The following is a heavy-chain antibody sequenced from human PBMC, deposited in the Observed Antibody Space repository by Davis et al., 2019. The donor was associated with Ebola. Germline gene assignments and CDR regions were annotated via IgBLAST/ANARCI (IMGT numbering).Heavy chain of an antibody. CDR3: AKDVHLRLGRDWYFDL. V-gene: IGHV3-9*01. Sequence: SLKISCAASGFAFDDYAMHWVRKVPGKGLEWVSGISWTGDILEYADSVKGRFTISRDNGKNSLSLQMTGLRPEDTAFYYCAKDVHLRLGRDWYFDLWGRGTQVTVSS. CDR2: ISWTGDIL. D-gene: IGHD3-3*02. J-gene: IGHJ2*01. CDR1: GFAFDDYA.